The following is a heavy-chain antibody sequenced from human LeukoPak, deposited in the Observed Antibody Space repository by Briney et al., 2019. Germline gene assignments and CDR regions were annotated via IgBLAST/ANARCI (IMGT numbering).Heavy chain of an antibody. CDR1: GFTFSSYS. CDR3: ARDTSYCSSTSCYIYYMDV. J-gene: IGHJ6*03. CDR2: ISSSSSYI. Sequence: SGGSLRLSCTASGFTFSSYSMNWVRQAPGKGLEWVSSISSSSSYIYYADSVKGRFTISRDNAKNSLYLQMNSLRAEDTAVYYCARDTSYCSSTSCYIYYMDVWGKGTTATVSS. V-gene: IGHV3-21*01. D-gene: IGHD2-2*01.